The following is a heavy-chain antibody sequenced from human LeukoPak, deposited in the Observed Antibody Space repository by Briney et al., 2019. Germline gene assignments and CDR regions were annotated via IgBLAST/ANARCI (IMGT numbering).Heavy chain of an antibody. CDR1: GITLSNYG. CDR2: IAYDGSKK. V-gene: IGHV3-30*03. CDR3: ARDDSDVGIVATISREGDYFDY. D-gene: IGHD5-12*01. Sequence: GGSLRLSCAVSGITLSNYGMSWVRQAPGKGLEWVAVIAYDGSKKYYADSVKGRFTISRDNSKYTLYLQMNSLRAEDTAVYYCARDDSDVGIVATISREGDYFDYWGQGTLVTVSS. J-gene: IGHJ4*02.